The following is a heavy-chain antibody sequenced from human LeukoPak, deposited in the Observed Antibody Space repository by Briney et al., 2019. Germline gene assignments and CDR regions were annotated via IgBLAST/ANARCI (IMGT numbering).Heavy chain of an antibody. Sequence: PGGSLRLSCAASGFTFDDYGMSWVRQDPGKGLEWVSGINWNGGSTGYADSVKGRFTISRDNAKNSLYLQMNSLRAGDTAFYYCARGIGGTGIFDYWGQGTLVTVSS. CDR1: GFTFDDYG. D-gene: IGHD3-16*01. V-gene: IGHV3-20*04. J-gene: IGHJ4*02. CDR3: ARGIGGTGIFDY. CDR2: INWNGGST.